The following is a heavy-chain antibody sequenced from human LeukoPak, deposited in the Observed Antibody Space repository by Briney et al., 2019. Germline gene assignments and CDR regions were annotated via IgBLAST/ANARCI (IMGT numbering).Heavy chain of an antibody. J-gene: IGHJ4*02. Sequence: ASVKVSCKASGYTFTSYDINWVRQATGQGLEWMGGFDPEDGETIYAQKFQGRVTMTEDTSTDTAYMELSSLRSEDTAVYYCATAKATAAAGENFDYWGQGTLVTVSS. CDR3: ATAKATAAAGENFDY. CDR2: FDPEDGET. D-gene: IGHD6-13*01. V-gene: IGHV1-24*01. CDR1: GYTFTSYD.